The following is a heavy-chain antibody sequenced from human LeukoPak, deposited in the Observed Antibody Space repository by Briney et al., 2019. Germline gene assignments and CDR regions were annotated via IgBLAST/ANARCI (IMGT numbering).Heavy chain of an antibody. Sequence: PSETLSLTCTVSGGSISSYYWSWIRQPPGKGLEWIGYIYYSGSTNYNPSLKSRVTISVDTSKNQFSLKLSSVTAADTAVCYCARHSSGYYFDYWGQGTLVTVSS. V-gene: IGHV4-59*01. J-gene: IGHJ4*02. CDR2: IYYSGST. D-gene: IGHD3-22*01. CDR1: GGSISSYY. CDR3: ARHSSGYYFDY.